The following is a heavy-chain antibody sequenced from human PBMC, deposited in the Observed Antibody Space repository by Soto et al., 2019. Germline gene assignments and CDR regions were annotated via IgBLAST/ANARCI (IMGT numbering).Heavy chain of an antibody. CDR2: IIPLFGTT. V-gene: IGHV1-69*06. CDR1: GGTFAKFV. D-gene: IGHD2-15*01. CDR3: ASREGVAGPATYISPGYYFDC. J-gene: IGHJ4*02. Sequence: QVQLVQSGAEGRNPGSSWRVSCRASGGTFAKFVVSWWGRAPGQGFGGMGGIIPLFGTTNYEQKFQGRVTITADKSTTTAYMELSSLRSDDTAVYYCASREGVAGPATYISPGYYFDCWGQGTLVTVSS.